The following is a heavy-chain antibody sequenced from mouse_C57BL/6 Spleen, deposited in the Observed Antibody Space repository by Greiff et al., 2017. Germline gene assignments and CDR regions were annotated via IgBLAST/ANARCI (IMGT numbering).Heavy chain of an antibody. CDR1: GFTFRSYA. CDR2: ISDGGSYT. D-gene: IGHD1-1*01. V-gene: IGHV5-4*01. CDR3: ERDQKVYYGSSDDWYFDV. J-gene: IGHJ1*03. Sequence: EVQRVESGGGLVKPGGSLHLSCAASGFTFRSYAMSWVRQPPEKRLEWVATISDGGSYTSYPDTLKGRFTISRDNAKNHLYLQMSQLKSEDTAMYYGERDQKVYYGSSDDWYFDVWGTGTTVTVSS.